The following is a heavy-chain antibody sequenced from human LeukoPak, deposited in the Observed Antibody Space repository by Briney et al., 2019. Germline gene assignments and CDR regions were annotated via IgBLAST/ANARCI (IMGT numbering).Heavy chain of an antibody. V-gene: IGHV1-2*02. Sequence: ASVKVSCKASGYTFTGYYMHWVRQAPGQGLEWMGWINPNSGGTNYARKFQGRVTMTRDTSISTAYMELSRLRSDDTAVYYCARVLSTDYSNGENWFDPWGQGTLVTVSS. CDR3: ARVLSTDYSNGENWFDP. D-gene: IGHD4-11*01. CDR2: INPNSGGT. CDR1: GYTFTGYY. J-gene: IGHJ5*02.